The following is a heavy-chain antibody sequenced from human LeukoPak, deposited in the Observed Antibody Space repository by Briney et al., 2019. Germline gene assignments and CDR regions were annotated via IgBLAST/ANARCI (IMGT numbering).Heavy chain of an antibody. CDR3: AREHSGYDS. CDR2: INPSGGST. Sequence: ASVKVSCTASGYTFTNYYMHWVRQAPGQGLEWMGIINPSGGSTNYAQKFQGRVTMTRDTSTSTVYMELRSLRSEDTAVYYCAREHSGYDSWGQGTLLTVSS. CDR1: GYTFTNYY. J-gene: IGHJ5*02. D-gene: IGHD5-12*01. V-gene: IGHV1-46*01.